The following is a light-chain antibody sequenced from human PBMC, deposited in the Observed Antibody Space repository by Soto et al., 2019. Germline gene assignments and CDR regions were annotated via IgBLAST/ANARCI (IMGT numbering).Light chain of an antibody. CDR2: LGS. CDR1: HSLLHINGYNY. CDR3: MQPLQSWT. V-gene: IGKV2-28*01. Sequence: DILVTQSPLSLPVTTGEPASISCRSSHSLLHINGYNYLDWYLQKPGQSPQLLIYLGSNRASGVPDRFSGSGSGTDFTLKISRVEAEDVGVYYCMQPLQSWTFGQGAKVDIK. J-gene: IGKJ1*01.